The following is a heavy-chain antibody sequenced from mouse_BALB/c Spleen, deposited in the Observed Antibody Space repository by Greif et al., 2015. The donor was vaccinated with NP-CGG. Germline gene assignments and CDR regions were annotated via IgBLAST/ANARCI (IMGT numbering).Heavy chain of an antibody. CDR3: ARGDYDALDY. D-gene: IGHD2-4*01. V-gene: IGHV2-2*02. J-gene: IGHJ2*01. CDR1: GFSLTSYG. Sequence: QVQLKESGPGLVQPSQSLSITCTVSGFSLTSYGVHWVRQSPGKGLEWLGVIWSGGSTDYNAAFISRLSISKDNSKSQVFFKMNSLQANDTAIYYCARGDYDALDYWGQGTTLTVSS. CDR2: IWSGGST.